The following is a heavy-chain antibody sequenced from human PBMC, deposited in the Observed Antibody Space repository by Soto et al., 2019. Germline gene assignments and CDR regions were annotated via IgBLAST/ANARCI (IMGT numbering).Heavy chain of an antibody. D-gene: IGHD1-26*01. CDR1: GFTFTSSA. J-gene: IGHJ5*02. Sequence: SVKVSCKASGFTFTSSAMQWVRQARGQRLEWIGWIVVGSGNTNYAQKFQERVTITRDMSTSTAYMELNSLRDEDTAVYYCAREGGSLNWFDPWGQGTLVTVSS. CDR2: IVVGSGNT. CDR3: AREGGSLNWFDP. V-gene: IGHV1-58*02.